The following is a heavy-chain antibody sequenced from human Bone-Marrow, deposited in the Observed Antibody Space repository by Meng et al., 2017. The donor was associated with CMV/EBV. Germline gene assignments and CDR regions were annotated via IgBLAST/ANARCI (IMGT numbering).Heavy chain of an antibody. Sequence: ASVKVSCKASGDIFSGYYIHWLRQATGQGLEWMGWMNPNSGDTGYAQKFQGRVTMTRNTSISTAYMDLSSLRSDDTAVYYCARGPIDSVSNWGQGTLVTVSS. J-gene: IGHJ4*02. CDR1: GDIFSGYY. CDR3: ARGPIDSVSN. CDR2: MNPNSGDT. D-gene: IGHD2-15*01. V-gene: IGHV1-8*02.